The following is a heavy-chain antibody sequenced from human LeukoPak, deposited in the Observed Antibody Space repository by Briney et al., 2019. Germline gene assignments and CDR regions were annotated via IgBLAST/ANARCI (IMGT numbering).Heavy chain of an antibody. CDR2: ISDSEST. D-gene: IGHD3-22*01. CDR1: GGSLSTHH. CDR3: ARGYDSSAYYPFNY. Sequence: PSETLSLTCVVSGGSLSTHHWSWIRQSPGRGLEWIGYISDSESTNYNPSLKSRVTISVDTSKNQFSLMLSSVTAADTAVYYCARGYDSSAYYPFNYWGQGTLVTVSS. J-gene: IGHJ4*02. V-gene: IGHV4-59*11.